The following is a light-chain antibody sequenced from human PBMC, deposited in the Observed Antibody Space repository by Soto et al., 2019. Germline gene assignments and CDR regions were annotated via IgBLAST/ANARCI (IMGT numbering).Light chain of an antibody. CDR3: QQYDSSSTWT. CDR1: QSVSSAY. CDR2: AAS. J-gene: IGKJ1*01. V-gene: IGKV3-20*01. Sequence: EIVLTQSPGTLSLSPGERATLSCRASQSVSSAYLAWYQHKPGQPPTLLLYAASSRVTGIPDRFSGSGSGTDFTLTISRLEPEDFSVYYCQQYDSSSTWTFGQGTKVEIK.